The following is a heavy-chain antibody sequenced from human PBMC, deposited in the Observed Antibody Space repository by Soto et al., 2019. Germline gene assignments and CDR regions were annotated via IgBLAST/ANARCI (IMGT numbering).Heavy chain of an antibody. V-gene: IGHV1-69*02. Sequence: QVQLVQPGAEVKKPGSSVKVSCKASGGTFSSYTISWVRQAPGQGLEWMGRIIPILGIANYAQKFQGRVTITADKSTSTAYMELSSLRSEDTAVYYCARGSPTTVTTFDAFDIWGQGTMVTVSS. CDR2: IIPILGIA. CDR3: ARGSPTTVTTFDAFDI. D-gene: IGHD4-17*01. CDR1: GGTFSSYT. J-gene: IGHJ3*02.